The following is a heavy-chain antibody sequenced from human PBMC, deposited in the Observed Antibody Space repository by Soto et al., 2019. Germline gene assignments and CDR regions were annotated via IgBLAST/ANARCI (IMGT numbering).Heavy chain of an antibody. Sequence: GESLKISCAASGFTFSSYAMSWVRQAPGKGLEWVSAISGSGGSTYYADSVKGRFTISRDNSKNTLYLQMNSLRAEDTAVYYCAKEGWNLGLHWGQGTLVTVSS. CDR2: ISGSGGST. D-gene: IGHD1-7*01. CDR1: GFTFSSYA. V-gene: IGHV3-23*01. CDR3: AKEGWNLGLH. J-gene: IGHJ4*02.